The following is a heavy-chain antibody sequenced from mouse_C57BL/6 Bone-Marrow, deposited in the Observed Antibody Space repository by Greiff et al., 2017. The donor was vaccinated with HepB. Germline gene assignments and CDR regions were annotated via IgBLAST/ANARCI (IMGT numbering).Heavy chain of an antibody. CDR3: EAYDYPWYFDV. CDR2: INPNNGGT. J-gene: IGHJ1*03. D-gene: IGHD2-4*01. CDR1: GYTFTDYN. Sequence: EVQLQQSGPELVKPGASVKMSCKASGYTFTDYNMHWVKQSHGKSLEWIGYINPNNGGTSYNQKFKGKATLTVNKSSSTAYMELRSLTSEDSAVYYCEAYDYPWYFDVWGTGTTVTVSS. V-gene: IGHV1-22*01.